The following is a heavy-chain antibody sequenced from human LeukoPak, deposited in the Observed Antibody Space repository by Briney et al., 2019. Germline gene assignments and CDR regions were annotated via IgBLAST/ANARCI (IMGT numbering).Heavy chain of an antibody. CDR2: IYYSGST. V-gene: IGHV4-31*11. Sequence: SETLSLTCAASGGSISSGGYSWSWIRQHPGKGLEWIGYIYYSGSTYYNPSLKSRVTISVDTSKNQFSLKLSSVTAADTAVYYCARGQRITIFGVAVGFDYWGQGTLVTVSS. CDR1: GGSISSGGYS. D-gene: IGHD3-3*01. CDR3: ARGQRITIFGVAVGFDY. J-gene: IGHJ4*02.